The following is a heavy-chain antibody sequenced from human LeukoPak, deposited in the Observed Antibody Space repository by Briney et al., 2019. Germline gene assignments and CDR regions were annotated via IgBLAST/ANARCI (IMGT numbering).Heavy chain of an antibody. J-gene: IGHJ4*02. CDR2: MDPKSGDT. CDR3: ASHCLGGSCYYYAV. V-gene: IGHV1-8*01. D-gene: IGHD3-22*01. CDR1: VYTFTSYD. Sequence: ASVKVSCKASVYTFTSYDINWVRQASGQGLEWMGWMDPKSGDTGYAQNFEGRVTMTRQTSIRTAYMELTNLRSEDTAVYYCASHCLGGSCYYYAVWGQGTLVTVPS.